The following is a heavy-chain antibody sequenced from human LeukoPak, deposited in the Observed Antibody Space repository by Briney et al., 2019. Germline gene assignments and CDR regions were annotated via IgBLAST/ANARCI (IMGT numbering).Heavy chain of an antibody. CDR3: ASFLGGYDYVGVFDI. J-gene: IGHJ3*02. D-gene: IGHD5-12*01. CDR2: IIPIFGTA. V-gene: IGHV1-69*01. Sequence: GSSVKVSCKASGGTFISYAISWVRQAPGQGVEWMGGIIPIFGTASYAQKFQGRVTITADESTSTAYMELSSLRSEDTAVYYCASFLGGYDYVGVFDIWGQGTMVTVSS. CDR1: GGTFISYA.